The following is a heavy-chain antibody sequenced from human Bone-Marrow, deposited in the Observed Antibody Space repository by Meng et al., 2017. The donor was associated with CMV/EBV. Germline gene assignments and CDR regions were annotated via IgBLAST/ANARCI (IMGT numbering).Heavy chain of an antibody. CDR1: GGSVSSGSYY. Sequence: GPLRLSCTVSGGSVSSGSYYWSWIRQPPGKGLEWIGYIYYSGSTNYNPSLKSRVTISVDTSKNQFSLKLSSVTAADPAVYYCASRRDGYKYYFDYWGQGTLVTVSS. CDR2: IYYSGST. V-gene: IGHV4-61*01. D-gene: IGHD5-24*01. CDR3: ASRRDGYKYYFDY. J-gene: IGHJ4*02.